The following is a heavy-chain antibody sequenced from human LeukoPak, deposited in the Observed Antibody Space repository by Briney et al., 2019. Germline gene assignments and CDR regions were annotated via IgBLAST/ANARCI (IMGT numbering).Heavy chain of an antibody. Sequence: GASVKVSCKASGYTFSSYDISWVRQAPGQGLEWMGWISAFNGNTNYAQKLQGRVTMTTDTSTSTAYMELRSLRSDDTAVYYCARDPVGGREGYYYYYYGMDVWGQGTTVTVSS. D-gene: IGHD3-16*01. CDR1: GYTFSSYD. V-gene: IGHV1-18*01. CDR3: ARDPVGGREGYYYYYYGMDV. J-gene: IGHJ6*02. CDR2: ISAFNGNT.